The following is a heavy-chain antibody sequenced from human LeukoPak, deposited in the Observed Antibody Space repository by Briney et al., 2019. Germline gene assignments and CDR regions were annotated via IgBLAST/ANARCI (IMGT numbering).Heavy chain of an antibody. V-gene: IGHV1-2*02. Sequence: AASVKVSCKASGYTFTGYYMHWVRQAPGQGLEWMGWINPNSGGTNYAQKFQGRVTMTRDTSISTAYMELSRLRSEDTAVYYCARDYYDSSGFTPPSDYWGQGTLVTVSS. CDR2: INPNSGGT. CDR1: GYTFTGYY. CDR3: ARDYYDSSGFTPPSDY. J-gene: IGHJ4*02. D-gene: IGHD3-22*01.